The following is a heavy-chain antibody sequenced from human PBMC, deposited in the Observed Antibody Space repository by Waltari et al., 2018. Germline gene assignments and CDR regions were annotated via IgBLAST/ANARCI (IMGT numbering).Heavy chain of an antibody. V-gene: IGHV4-39*07. J-gene: IGHJ4*02. CDR3: ARDYYDSSGYPH. CDR1: GGSISSSSYY. CDR2: IYYSGST. D-gene: IGHD3-22*01. Sequence: QLQLQESGPGLVKPSETLSLTCTVSGGSISSSSYYWGWIRQPPGKGMEWIGSIYYSGSTYYSPSLKSGVTISVDTSKNQFSLKLSSVTAADTAVYYCARDYYDSSGYPHWGQGTLVTVSS.